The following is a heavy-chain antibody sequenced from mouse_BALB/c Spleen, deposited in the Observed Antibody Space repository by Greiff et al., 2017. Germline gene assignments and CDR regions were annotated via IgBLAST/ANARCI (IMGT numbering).Heavy chain of an antibody. Sequence: DVMLVESGGGLVQPGGSRKLSCAASGFTFSSFGMHWVRQAPEKGLEWVAYISSGSSTIYYADTVKGRFTISRDNPKNTLFLQMTSLRSEDTAMYYCARYYYGSSFDDWGQGTTLTVSS. D-gene: IGHD1-1*01. CDR2: ISSGSSTI. CDR1: GFTFSSFG. J-gene: IGHJ2*01. CDR3: ARYYYGSSFDD. V-gene: IGHV5-17*02.